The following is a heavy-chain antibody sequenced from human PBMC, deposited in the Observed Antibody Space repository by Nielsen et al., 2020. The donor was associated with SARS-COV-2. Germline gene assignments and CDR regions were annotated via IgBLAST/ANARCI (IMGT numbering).Heavy chain of an antibody. Sequence: ASVKVSCKVSGYTLTELSMHWVRQAPGKGLEWMGGFDPEDGETIYAQKFQGRITMTRNTSISTAYMELSSLRSEDTAVYYCARGPYGGNAGPDYYGMDVWGQGTTVTVSS. D-gene: IGHD4-23*01. CDR3: ARGPYGGNAGPDYYGMDV. V-gene: IGHV1-24*01. CDR1: GYTLTELS. CDR2: FDPEDGET. J-gene: IGHJ6*02.